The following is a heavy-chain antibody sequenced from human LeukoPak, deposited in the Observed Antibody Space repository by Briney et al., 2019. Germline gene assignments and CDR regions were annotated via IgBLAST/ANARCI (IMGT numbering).Heavy chain of an antibody. CDR1: VGSISSGIYY. CDR2: IYYSGST. CDR3: ASPDY. J-gene: IGHJ4*02. V-gene: IGHV4-39*01. Sequence: KAAETLAIPGTASVGSISSGIYYWAWIPRPAGKGLVWIGSIYYSGSTYYNPSLKSRVTISVDTSKNQFSLKLSSVTAADTAVYYCASPDYWGQGTLVTVSS.